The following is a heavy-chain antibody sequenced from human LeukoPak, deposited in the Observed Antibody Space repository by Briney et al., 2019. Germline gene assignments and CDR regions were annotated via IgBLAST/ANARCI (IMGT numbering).Heavy chain of an antibody. CDR1: GFTFSSYS. Sequence: GGSLRLSCAASGFTFSSYSMNWVRQAPGKGLEWVSSISSSSSYIYYADSVKGRFTISRDNSKNTLYLQMNSLRAEDTAMYYCAKDSRSSAFDYWGQGTLVTVSS. CDR3: AKDSRSSAFDY. CDR2: ISSSSSYI. J-gene: IGHJ4*02. D-gene: IGHD6-6*01. V-gene: IGHV3-21*01.